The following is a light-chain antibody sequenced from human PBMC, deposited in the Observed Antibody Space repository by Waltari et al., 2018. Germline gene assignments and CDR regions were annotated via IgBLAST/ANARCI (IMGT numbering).Light chain of an antibody. CDR1: RGHTNYA. CDR3: QTWDTDIHVV. J-gene: IGLJ2*01. Sequence: QLVLTQSPSASASLGASVKLTCTLSRGHTNYAIAWHQHQPKKGPRFLMKLNCDGSHTKGDGIPDRCSGSSSGAERFLTISSLQSEDEGDYYCQTWDTDIHVVFGGGTKL. V-gene: IGLV4-69*01. CDR2: LNCDGSH.